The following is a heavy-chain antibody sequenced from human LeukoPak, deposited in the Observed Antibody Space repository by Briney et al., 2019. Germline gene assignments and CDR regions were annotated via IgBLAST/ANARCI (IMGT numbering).Heavy chain of an antibody. CDR1: GFTFSSYW. V-gene: IGHV3-7*01. CDR2: IKQDGSEK. J-gene: IGHJ6*03. Sequence: GGSLRLSCAASGFTFSSYWMSWVRQAPGKGLEWVANIKQDGSEKYYVDSVKGRFTISRDNAKNSLYLQMNSLRAEDTAVYYCARDRRAAHSGGYYYYYMDVWGKGTTVTVSS. D-gene: IGHD3-10*01. CDR3: ARDRRAAHSGGYYYYYMDV.